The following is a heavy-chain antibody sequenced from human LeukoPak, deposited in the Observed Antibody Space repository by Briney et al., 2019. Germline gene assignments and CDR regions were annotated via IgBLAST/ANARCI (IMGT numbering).Heavy chain of an antibody. V-gene: IGHV4-30-4*01. D-gene: IGHD5-24*01. CDR1: GGSISSGDYY. CDR2: IYYSGST. CDR3: ARLDDYNYYFDY. J-gene: IGHJ4*02. Sequence: SETLSLTCTVSGGSISSGDYYWSWIRQPPGKGLEWIGYIYYSGSTYYNPSLKSRVTISVDTSKNQFSLKLSSVTAADTAVYYCARLDDYNYYFDYWGQGTLVTVSS.